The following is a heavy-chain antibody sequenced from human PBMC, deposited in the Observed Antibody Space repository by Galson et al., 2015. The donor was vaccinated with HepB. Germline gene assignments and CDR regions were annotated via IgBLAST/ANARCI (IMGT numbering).Heavy chain of an antibody. V-gene: IGHV1-69*13. D-gene: IGHD2-2*01. CDR3: ARGRFRPDIVVSSDYYYYMDV. CDR1: GGTFSSYA. J-gene: IGHJ6*03. Sequence: SVKVSCKASGGTFSSYAISWVRQAPGQGLEWMGGIIPIFGTANYAQKFQGRVTITADESTSTAYMELSSLRSEDTAVYYCARGRFRPDIVVSSDYYYYMDVWGKGTTVTVSS. CDR2: IIPIFGTA.